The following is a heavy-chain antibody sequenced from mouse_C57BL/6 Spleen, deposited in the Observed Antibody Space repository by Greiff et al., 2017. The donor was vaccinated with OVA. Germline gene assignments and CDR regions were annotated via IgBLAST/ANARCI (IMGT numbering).Heavy chain of an antibody. D-gene: IGHD1-1*01. CDR1: GFTFSSYA. CDR2: ISDGGSYT. J-gene: IGHJ1*03. CDR3: ARDYVGWYFDV. Sequence: EVKVVESGGGLVKPGGSLKLSCAASGFTFSSYAMSWVRQTPEKRLEWVATISDGGSYTYYPDNVKGRFTISRDNAKNNLYLQMSHLKSEDTAMYYCARDYVGWYFDVWGTGTTVTVSS. V-gene: IGHV5-4*01.